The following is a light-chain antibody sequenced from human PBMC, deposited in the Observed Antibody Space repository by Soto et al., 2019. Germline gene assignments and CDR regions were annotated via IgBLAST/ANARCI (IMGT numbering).Light chain of an antibody. J-gene: IGKJ3*01. CDR3: QQYNSHLGIT. CDR2: KAS. CDR1: ESISSW. Sequence: DIQMTQSPSTLSASVGDRVIITCRASESISSWLAWYQQKLGKAPKLLIYKASSLESGVPSRFSGSGSGTEFTLTISSLQPDDFATYYCQQYNSHLGITFGPGTKVDI. V-gene: IGKV1-5*03.